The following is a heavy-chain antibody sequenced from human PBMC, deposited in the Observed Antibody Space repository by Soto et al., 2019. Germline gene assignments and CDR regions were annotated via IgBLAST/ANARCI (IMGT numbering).Heavy chain of an antibody. CDR3: ASNSYYDILTGEEGDDAFDI. J-gene: IGHJ3*02. V-gene: IGHV1-18*01. CDR1: GYTFTSYG. D-gene: IGHD3-9*01. Sequence: QVQLVQSGAEVKKPGASVKVSCKASGYTFTSYGISWVRQAPGQGLEWMGWISAYNGNTNYAQKLQGRVTMTTDTSTSTAYMELRSLRSDDTAVYYCASNSYYDILTGEEGDDAFDIWGQGTMVTVSS. CDR2: ISAYNGNT.